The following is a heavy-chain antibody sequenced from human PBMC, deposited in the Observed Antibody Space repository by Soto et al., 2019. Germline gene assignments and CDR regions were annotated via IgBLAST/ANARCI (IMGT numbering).Heavy chain of an antibody. J-gene: IGHJ6*02. Sequence: GGSLRLSCAASGFTFSSYAMSWVRQAPGKGLEWVSAISGSGGSTYYADSVKGRFTISRDNSKNTLYLQMNSLRAEDTAVYYCARDTAYCSGGTCYSSHDMDVWGQGTTVTVSS. V-gene: IGHV3-23*01. CDR3: ARDTAYCSGGTCYSSHDMDV. CDR2: ISGSGGST. D-gene: IGHD2-15*01. CDR1: GFTFSSYA.